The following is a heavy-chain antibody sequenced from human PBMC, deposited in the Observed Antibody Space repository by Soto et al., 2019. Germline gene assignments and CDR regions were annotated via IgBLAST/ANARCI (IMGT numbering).Heavy chain of an antibody. D-gene: IGHD6-13*01. CDR3: AKESWANPDS. Sequence: LVESGGALVKPGGSLRLSCAASGFIFRDWFMSWIRQAPGKGLGCISYLSKDSGRATRYADSVKGRFTISRDNAKNSLFLQVNNLTVEDTAVYYRAKESWANPDSWGQGTLVTVSS. CDR2: LSKDSGRAT. CDR1: GFIFRDWF. V-gene: IGHV3-11*01. J-gene: IGHJ4*02.